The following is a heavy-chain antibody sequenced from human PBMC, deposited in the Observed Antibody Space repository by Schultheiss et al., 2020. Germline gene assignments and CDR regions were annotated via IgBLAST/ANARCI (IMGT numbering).Heavy chain of an antibody. Sequence: GESLKISCAASGFTFSSYWMSWVRQAPGKGLEWVANIKQDGSEKYYVDSVKGRFTISGDNAKNSLYLQMNSLRAEDTAVYYCARDNGYYYGLWDYWGQGTLVTVSS. J-gene: IGHJ4*02. CDR1: GFTFSSYW. CDR2: IKQDGSEK. CDR3: ARDNGYYYGLWDY. V-gene: IGHV3-7*01. D-gene: IGHD3-10*01.